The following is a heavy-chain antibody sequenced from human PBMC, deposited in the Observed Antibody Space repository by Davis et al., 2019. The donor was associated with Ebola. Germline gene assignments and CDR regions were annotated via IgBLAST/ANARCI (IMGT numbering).Heavy chain of an antibody. CDR3: ARGTIFGVVIMGPWFDP. D-gene: IGHD3-3*01. Sequence: SETLSLTCTVSGGSISSYYWSWIRHPPGKGLEWIGEINHSGSTNYNPSLKSRVTISVDTSKNQFSLKLSSVTAADTAVYYCARGTIFGVVIMGPWFDPWGQGTLVTVSS. V-gene: IGHV4-34*01. CDR2: INHSGST. J-gene: IGHJ5*02. CDR1: GGSISSYY.